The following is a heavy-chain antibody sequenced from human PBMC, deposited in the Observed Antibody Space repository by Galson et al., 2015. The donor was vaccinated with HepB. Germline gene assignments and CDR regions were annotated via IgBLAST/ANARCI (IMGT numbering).Heavy chain of an antibody. D-gene: IGHD3-10*01. CDR1: GFTFSSYG. V-gene: IGHV3-30*18. J-gene: IGHJ3*02. Sequence: SLRLSCAASGFTFSSYGMHWVRQAPGKGLEWVAVISYDGSNKYYADSVKGRFTISRDNSKNTLYLQMNSLRAEDTAVYYCAKDAGLGSDDAFDIWGQGTMVTVSS. CDR3: AKDAGLGSDDAFDI. CDR2: ISYDGSNK.